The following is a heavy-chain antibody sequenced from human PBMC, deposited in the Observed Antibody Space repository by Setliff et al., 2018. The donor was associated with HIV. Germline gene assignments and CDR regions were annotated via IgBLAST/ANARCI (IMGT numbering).Heavy chain of an antibody. J-gene: IGHJ1*01. CDR2: FDPEDGET. Sequence: ASVKVSCKASGGTFRSHEISWVRQAPGKGLEWMANFDPEDGETFYAQKFQGRLTMTEDTSTDTAYMELSSLRSDDTAMYYCATDPGYSSTWYSESFQHWGQGTVVTVSS. CDR3: ATDPGYSSTWYSESFQH. D-gene: IGHD6-13*01. CDR1: GGTFRSHE. V-gene: IGHV1-24*01.